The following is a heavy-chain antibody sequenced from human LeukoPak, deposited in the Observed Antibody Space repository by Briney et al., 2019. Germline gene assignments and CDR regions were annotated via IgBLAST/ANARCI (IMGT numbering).Heavy chain of an antibody. D-gene: IGHD5-24*01. V-gene: IGHV3-23*01. CDR1: GFTFSGSA. J-gene: IGHJ3*01. Sequence: GGSLRLSCAASGFTFSGSAMSWVRQAPGKGLEWVSLISFSGGSTYYADSVKGRFTISRDNSKDTLYLEMNSLRAEDTAIYYCARDIQLSTWGLGTMVTVSS. CDR2: ISFSGGST. CDR3: ARDIQLST.